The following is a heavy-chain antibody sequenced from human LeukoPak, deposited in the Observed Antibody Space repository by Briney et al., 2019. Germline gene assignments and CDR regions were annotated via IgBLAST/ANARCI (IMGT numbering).Heavy chain of an antibody. CDR3: ARALGVDTAIFGGGY. Sequence: PGRSLRLSCAASGFTFSSYGMHWVRQAPGKGLEWVAVIWYDGSNKYYADSVKGRFTISRDNSKNTLYLQMNSLRAEDTAVYYCARALGVDTAIFGGGYWGQGTLVTVSS. CDR2: IWYDGSNK. V-gene: IGHV3-33*01. J-gene: IGHJ4*02. CDR1: GFTFSSYG. D-gene: IGHD5-18*01.